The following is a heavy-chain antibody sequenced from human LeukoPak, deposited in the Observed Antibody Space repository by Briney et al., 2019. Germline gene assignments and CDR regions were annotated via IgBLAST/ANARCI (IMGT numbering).Heavy chain of an antibody. J-gene: IGHJ5*02. CDR1: GFTFTSYS. V-gene: IGHV3-21*01. CDR2: INSSSSYI. D-gene: IGHD3-3*01. Sequence: PGGSLRLSCAASGFTFTSYSMNWVRQAPGQGLEWVSTINSSSSYIYYAHTVKGRFTISRDTAKNSLYLQLNSLRAEDTAVYYCAPGGPDFWSGSNWFDPWGQGTLVTVSS. CDR3: APGGPDFWSGSNWFDP.